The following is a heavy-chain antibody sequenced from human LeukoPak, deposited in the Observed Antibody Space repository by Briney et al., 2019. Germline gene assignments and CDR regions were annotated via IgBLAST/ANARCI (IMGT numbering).Heavy chain of an antibody. CDR3: ARGSGWDYYFDY. Sequence: ASVKVSCKASGYTFTSYDINGVRQATGQGLEWMGWMNPNSGNTGYAQKFQGRVTMTRNISISTAYMELSSLRSEDTAVYYCARGSGWDYYFDYWGQGTLVTVSS. CDR1: GYTFTSYD. CDR2: MNPNSGNT. V-gene: IGHV1-8*01. D-gene: IGHD6-19*01. J-gene: IGHJ4*02.